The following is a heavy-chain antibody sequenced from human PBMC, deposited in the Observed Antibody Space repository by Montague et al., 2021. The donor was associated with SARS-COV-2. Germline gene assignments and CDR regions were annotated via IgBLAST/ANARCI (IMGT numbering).Heavy chain of an antibody. J-gene: IGHJ4*02. CDR2: TYYRSKWYS. V-gene: IGHV6-1*01. CDR1: GDSVSSHSVA. D-gene: IGHD6-19*01. Sequence: CAISGDSVSSHSVAWSWIRHSPSRGLEWLGRTYYRSKWYSNYAPSVRGRLTVNPDASKNEFSLELNYVTPEDTAVYYCVRYSGWFYFDFWGQGTLVTVSS. CDR3: VRYSGWFYFDF.